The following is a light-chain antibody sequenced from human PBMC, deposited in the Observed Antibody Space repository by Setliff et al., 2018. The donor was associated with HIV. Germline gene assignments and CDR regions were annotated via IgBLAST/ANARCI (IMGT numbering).Light chain of an antibody. CDR3: SSHRDTNTLEV. J-gene: IGLJ1*01. CDR1: SSNIGTGYD. CDR2: GNT. V-gene: IGLV1-40*01. Sequence: QSALTQPPSVSGAPGQGVTISCTGSSSNIGTGYDVHWYQQLPGRAPKLPIYGNTNRPSGVPDRFSGSKSGNTASLTISGLQAEDEADYYCSSHRDTNTLEVFGTGTKVTV.